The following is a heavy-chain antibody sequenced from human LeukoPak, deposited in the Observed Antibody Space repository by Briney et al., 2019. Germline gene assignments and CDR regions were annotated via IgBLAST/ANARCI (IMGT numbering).Heavy chain of an antibody. CDR2: IKADGGDT. Sequence: ASVTVSCKASGYIFTAYYLHWVRQAPGQGPEWMGWIKADGGDTNYARKFQGRVTMTRDTSITTVYMELSSLTSDDTAVYYCTRIGDGYPYWGQGSLVTVSS. J-gene: IGHJ4*02. CDR1: GYIFTAYY. CDR3: TRIGDGYPY. D-gene: IGHD5-24*01. V-gene: IGHV1-2*02.